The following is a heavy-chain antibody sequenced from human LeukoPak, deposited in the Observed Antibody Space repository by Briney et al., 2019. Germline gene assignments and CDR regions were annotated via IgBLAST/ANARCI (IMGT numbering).Heavy chain of an antibody. V-gene: IGHV3-48*01. D-gene: IGHD6-6*01. CDR1: GFTFSSYS. J-gene: IGHJ4*02. Sequence: GGSLRLSCAASGFTFSSYSMNWVRQAPGKGLEWVSYISSSSSTIYYADSVKGRFTISRDNAKNSLYLQMNSLRAEDTAVYYCARAHFGSSSSFDYWGQGTLVTVSS. CDR2: ISSSSSTI. CDR3: ARAHFGSSSSFDY.